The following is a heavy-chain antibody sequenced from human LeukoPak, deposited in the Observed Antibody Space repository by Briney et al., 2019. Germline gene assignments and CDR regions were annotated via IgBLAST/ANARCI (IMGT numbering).Heavy chain of an antibody. CDR2: IRYDGSNK. Sequence: GGSLRLSCAASGFTFSSYAMQWVRQAPGKGLEWVAFIRYDGSNKYYADSVKGRFAISRDNAKNSVYLQMNSLRAEDTAVYYCAKPGDGAPTHFDYWGQGTLVTVSS. CDR3: AKPGDGAPTHFDY. CDR1: GFTFSSYA. V-gene: IGHV3-30*02. J-gene: IGHJ4*02. D-gene: IGHD1-14*01.